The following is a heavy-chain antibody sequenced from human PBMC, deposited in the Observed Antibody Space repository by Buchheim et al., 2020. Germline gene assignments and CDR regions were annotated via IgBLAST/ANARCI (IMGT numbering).Heavy chain of an antibody. J-gene: IGHJ4*02. V-gene: IGHV3-23*01. CDR2: ISGSGGST. CDR1: GFTFSSYA. D-gene: IGHD3-3*01. CDR3: AKDLDFWSGATEPQYYFDY. Sequence: EVQLLESGGGLVQPGGSLRLSCAASGFTFSSYAMSWVRQAPGKGLEWVSAISGSGGSTYYADSVKGRFTISRDNSKNTPSLQMNSLRAEDTAVYYCAKDLDFWSGATEPQYYFDYWGQGTL.